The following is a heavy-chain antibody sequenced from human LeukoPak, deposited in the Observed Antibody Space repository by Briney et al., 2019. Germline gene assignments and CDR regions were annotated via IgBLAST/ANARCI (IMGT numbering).Heavy chain of an antibody. CDR2: ISYDGSNK. Sequence: PGGSLRLSCAASGFTFSSYGMHWVRQAPGKGLEWVAVISYDGSNKYYGDSVKGRFTISRDNSKNTLYLQMNSLRAEDTAVYYCATDHGLYYSYDSSGYYLWYFDYWGQGTLVTVSS. D-gene: IGHD3-22*01. V-gene: IGHV3-30*03. J-gene: IGHJ4*02. CDR3: ATDHGLYYSYDSSGYYLWYFDY. CDR1: GFTFSSYG.